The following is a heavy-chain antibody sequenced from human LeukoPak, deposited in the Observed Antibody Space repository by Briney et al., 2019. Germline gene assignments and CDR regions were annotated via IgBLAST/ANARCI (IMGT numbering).Heavy chain of an antibody. J-gene: IGHJ4*02. V-gene: IGHV4-59*01. D-gene: IGHD6-13*01. CDR3: ARDAYSSSHLDY. CDR1: GGSISSYY. CDR2: IYYSGST. Sequence: SETLSLTCTVSGGSISSYYWNWIRQPPGKGLEWIGYIYYSGSTSYNPSLKSRVTISVDTSKNQFSLKLSSVTAADTAVYYCARDAYSSSHLDYWGQGTLVTVSS.